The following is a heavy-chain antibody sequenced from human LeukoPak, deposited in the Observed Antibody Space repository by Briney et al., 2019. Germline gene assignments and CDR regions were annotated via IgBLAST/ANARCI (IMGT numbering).Heavy chain of an antibody. CDR1: GFTFSSYA. D-gene: IGHD3-22*01. Sequence: GGSLRLSCAASGFTFSSYAMSWVRQAPGKGLEWVSAISGSGGSTYYADSVKSRFTISRDNSKNTLYLQMNSLRAEDTAVYYCAKAYYYDSSGSHPPFDYWGQGTLVTVSS. V-gene: IGHV3-23*01. J-gene: IGHJ4*02. CDR2: ISGSGGST. CDR3: AKAYYYDSSGSHPPFDY.